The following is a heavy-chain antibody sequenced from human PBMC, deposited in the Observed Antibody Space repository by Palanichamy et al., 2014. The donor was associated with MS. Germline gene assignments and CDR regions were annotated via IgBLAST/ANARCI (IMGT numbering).Heavy chain of an antibody. Sequence: EVQVVESGGGLIQPGGSLRLSCAASGFTVSSTYMSWVRQAPGKGLEWVSIIYSGGSTKYADSVKGRFTISRDNSKNTLYLQMNYLRAEDTAVYYCVRGLNYYDSSGYYWIWGQGTLVTVSS. CDR3: VRGLNYYDSSGYYWI. J-gene: IGHJ4*02. CDR1: GFTVSSTY. D-gene: IGHD3-22*01. CDR2: IYSGGST. V-gene: IGHV3-53*01.